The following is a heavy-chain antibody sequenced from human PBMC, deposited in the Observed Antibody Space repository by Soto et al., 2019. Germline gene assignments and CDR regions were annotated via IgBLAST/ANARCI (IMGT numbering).Heavy chain of an antibody. V-gene: IGHV4-59*01. J-gene: IGHJ4*02. Sequence: SETLSLTCTVSGGSISSYYWSWIRQPPGKGLEWIGYIYYSGSTNYNPSLKSRVTISVDTSKNQFSLKLSSVTAADTAVYYCARALYSSSWWGSLDYWGQGTLVTVSS. CDR2: IYYSGST. CDR1: GGSISSYY. CDR3: ARALYSSSWWGSLDY. D-gene: IGHD6-13*01.